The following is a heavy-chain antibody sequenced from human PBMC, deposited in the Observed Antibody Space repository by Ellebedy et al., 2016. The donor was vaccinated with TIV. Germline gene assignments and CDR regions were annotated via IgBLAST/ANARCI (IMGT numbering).Heavy chain of an antibody. V-gene: IGHV4-59*01. Sequence: MPSETLSLTCTVSGGSISSYYWSWIRQPPGKGLEWIGYIYYSGSTNYNPSLKSPVTIAVDTSNKQISLKLSSVTAADTAVYYCARSSGWDRFDYWGQGTLVTVSS. CDR2: IYYSGST. CDR3: ARSSGWDRFDY. J-gene: IGHJ4*02. CDR1: GGSISSYY. D-gene: IGHD6-19*01.